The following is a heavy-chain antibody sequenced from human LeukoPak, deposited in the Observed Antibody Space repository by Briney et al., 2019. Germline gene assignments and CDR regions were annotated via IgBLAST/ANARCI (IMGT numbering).Heavy chain of an antibody. CDR1: GGSISSYY. V-gene: IGHV4-59*01. D-gene: IGHD2-15*01. CDR3: ARLEGSHNAGGPYHYYYYMDV. CDR2: IYYSGST. Sequence: PSETLSLTCTVSGGSISSYYWSWIRQPPGKGLEWIGYIYYSGSTNYNPSLKSRVTISVDTSKNQFSLKLSSVTAADTAVYYCARLEGSHNAGGPYHYYYYMDVWGKGTTVTVSS. J-gene: IGHJ6*03.